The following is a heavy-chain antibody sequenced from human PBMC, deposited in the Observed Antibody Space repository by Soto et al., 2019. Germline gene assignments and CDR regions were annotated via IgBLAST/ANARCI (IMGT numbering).Heavy chain of an antibody. Sequence: SETLSLTCTVSRGSISNYFWTWIRQPPGRGLEWIGYISYSGTTYYNASLKSRVTIPVDTSKNQFSLKLSSVTAADTAVYYCARRPYYYDSSGYYLNWFDPWGQGTLVTVSS. CDR1: RGSISNYF. V-gene: IGHV4-59*08. J-gene: IGHJ5*02. D-gene: IGHD3-22*01. CDR2: ISYSGTT. CDR3: ARRPYYYDSSGYYLNWFDP.